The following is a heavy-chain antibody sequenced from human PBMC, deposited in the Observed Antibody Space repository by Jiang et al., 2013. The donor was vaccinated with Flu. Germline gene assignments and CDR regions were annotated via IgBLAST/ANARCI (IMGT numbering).Heavy chain of an antibody. V-gene: IGHV4-38-2*02. Sequence: WIRQPPGKGLEWIGGIYHSGSTYYNPSLKSRVTISVDTSKNQFSLKLSSVTAADTAVYYCARGTHFDWFVANPVFDPWGQGTLVTVSS. J-gene: IGHJ5*02. D-gene: IGHD3-9*01. CDR3: ARGTHFDWFVANPVFDP. CDR2: IYHSGST.